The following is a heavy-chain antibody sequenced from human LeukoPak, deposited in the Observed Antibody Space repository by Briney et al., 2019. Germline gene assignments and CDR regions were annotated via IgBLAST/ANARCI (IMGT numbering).Heavy chain of an antibody. J-gene: IGHJ4*02. CDR3: ARCGRDGYNWDLPFDY. CDR1: GYTFTSYG. CDR2: ISAYNGNT. V-gene: IGHV1-18*01. D-gene: IGHD5-24*01. Sequence: ASVKVSCKASGYTFTSYGISWVRQAPGQGLEWMGWISAYNGNTNYAQKLQGRVTMTTDTSTSTAYMELRSLRSDDTVVYYCARCGRDGYNWDLPFDYWGQGTLVTVSS.